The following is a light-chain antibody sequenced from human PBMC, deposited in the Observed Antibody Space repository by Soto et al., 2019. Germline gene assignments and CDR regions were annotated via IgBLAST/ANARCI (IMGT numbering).Light chain of an antibody. Sequence: VVVTQSPLALPVTLGQPASISCRSTQSLVDSDGNTYLTWLQQRPGQSPRRLIYKVSNRDSGVPDRFSGSGSGTDFTLKISGVEAEDVGVYYCLQGTHWPWTLGQGIQVEIK. CDR1: QSLVDSDGNTY. V-gene: IGKV2-30*01. CDR2: KVS. J-gene: IGKJ1*01. CDR3: LQGTHWPWT.